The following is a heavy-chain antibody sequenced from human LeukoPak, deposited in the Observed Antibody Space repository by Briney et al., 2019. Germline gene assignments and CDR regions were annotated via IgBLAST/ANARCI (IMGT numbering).Heavy chain of an antibody. D-gene: IGHD2-2*01. CDR3: AKTGTRDIVVVPAALGYYDY. V-gene: IGHV3-23*01. J-gene: IGHJ4*02. Sequence: PGGSLRLSCAASGFTFSSYAMSWVRQAPGKGLEWVSAISGSGGSTYYADSVKGRFTISRDNSKNTLYLQTNSLRAEDTAVYYCAKTGTRDIVVVPAALGYYDYWGQGTLVTVSS. CDR2: ISGSGGST. CDR1: GFTFSSYA.